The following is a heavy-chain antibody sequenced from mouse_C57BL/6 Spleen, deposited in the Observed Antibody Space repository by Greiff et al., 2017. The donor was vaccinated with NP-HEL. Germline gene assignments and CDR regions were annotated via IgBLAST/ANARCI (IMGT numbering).Heavy chain of an antibody. CDR1: GFTFSSYG. CDR3: LDMDY. CDR2: ISSGGSYT. Sequence: EVQLVESGGDLVKPGGSLKLSCAASGFTFSSYGMSWVRQTPDKRLEWVATISSGGSYTYYPDSVKGRFTISRDNAKNTLYLQMSSLKSEDTAMYYCLDMDYWGQGTSVTVSS. V-gene: IGHV5-6*01. J-gene: IGHJ4*01.